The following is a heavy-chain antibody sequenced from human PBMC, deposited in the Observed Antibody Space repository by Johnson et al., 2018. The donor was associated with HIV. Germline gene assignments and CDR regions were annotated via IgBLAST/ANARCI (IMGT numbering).Heavy chain of an antibody. CDR2: IKQDGSEH. CDR1: GFTFSRYW. CDR3: ARVRPYNWNDVHAFDI. V-gene: IGHV3-7*05. Sequence: MLLVESGGGVVQPGRSLRLSCAASGFTFSRYWMSWVRQAPGKGLEWVANIKQDGSEHYYVDSVKGRSTISRDNAKNSLYLQMNSLRAEDTAVYYCARVRPYNWNDVHAFDIWGQGTMVTVSS. J-gene: IGHJ3*02. D-gene: IGHD1-20*01.